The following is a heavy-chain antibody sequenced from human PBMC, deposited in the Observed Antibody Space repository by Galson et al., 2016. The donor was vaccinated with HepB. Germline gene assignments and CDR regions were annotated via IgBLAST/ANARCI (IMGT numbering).Heavy chain of an antibody. Sequence: SVKVSCKVSGDALSDVSIHWVRQPPGKGLEWMGGFDREAEEAMYAQSFRGRVTVTEDTSRNTAYMELRSLRSEDTATYFCAREADVIPGLSAFDIWGHGTTVIVSS. J-gene: IGHJ3*02. V-gene: IGHV1-24*01. CDR3: AREADVIPGLSAFDI. D-gene: IGHD2-21*01. CDR1: GDALSDVS. CDR2: FDREAEEA.